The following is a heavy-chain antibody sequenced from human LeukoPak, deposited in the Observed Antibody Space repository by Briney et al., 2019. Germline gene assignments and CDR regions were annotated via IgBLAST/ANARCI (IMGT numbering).Heavy chain of an antibody. CDR1: GGSISSGDYY. CDR2: IYYSGSA. Sequence: SETLSLTCTVSGGSISSGDYYWSWIRQPPGKGLEWIGYIYYSGSAYYNPSLKSRVAISVDTSKNQFSLKLSSVTAADTAVYYCARTRDANAYYYYYGMDVWGQGTTVTVSS. J-gene: IGHJ6*02. CDR3: ARTRDANAYYYYYGMDV. D-gene: IGHD2-2*01. V-gene: IGHV4-30-4*01.